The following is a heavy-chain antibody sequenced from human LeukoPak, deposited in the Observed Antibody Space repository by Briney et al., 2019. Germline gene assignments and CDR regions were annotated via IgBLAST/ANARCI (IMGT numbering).Heavy chain of an antibody. CDR1: GFTFSSYG. J-gene: IGHJ4*02. D-gene: IGHD6-13*01. CDR3: AREGIAAAGTYLDC. CDR2: IWYDGSNK. Sequence: GGSLRLSCAASGFTFSSYGMHWVRQAPGKGLEWVAVIWYDGSNKYYADSVKGRFTISRDNSKNTLYLQMNSLRAEDTAVYYCAREGIAAAGTYLDCWGQGTLVTVSS. V-gene: IGHV3-33*01.